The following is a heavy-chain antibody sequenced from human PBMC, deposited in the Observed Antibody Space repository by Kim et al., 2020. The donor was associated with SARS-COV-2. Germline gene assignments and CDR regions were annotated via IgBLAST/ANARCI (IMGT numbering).Heavy chain of an antibody. CDR3: ARERRVVTARYVDY. Sequence: GGSLRLSCAASGFTFSSYGMHWVRQAPGKGLEWVAVIWYDGSNKYYGDSVKGRFTISRDNSKNTLYLQMNSLRAEDTAVYYCARERRVVTARYVDYWGQG. CDR2: IWYDGSNK. CDR1: GFTFSSYG. V-gene: IGHV3-33*01. D-gene: IGHD2-21*02. J-gene: IGHJ4*02.